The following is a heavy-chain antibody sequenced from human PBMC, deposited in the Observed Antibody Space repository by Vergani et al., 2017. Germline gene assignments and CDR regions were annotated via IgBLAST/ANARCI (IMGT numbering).Heavy chain of an antibody. CDR2: INAGNGNT. CDR3: ARVRSIASRPYYMDV. V-gene: IGHV1-3*01. CDR1: GYTFTSYA. J-gene: IGHJ6*03. D-gene: IGHD6-6*01. Sequence: QVQLVQSGAEVKKPGASVKVSCKASGYTFTSYAMHWVRQAPGQRLEWMGWINAGNGNTKYSKKFQGRVTITRDTSASPAYMELSSLRSEDTAVYYCARVRSIASRPYYMDVWGKGTTVTVSS.